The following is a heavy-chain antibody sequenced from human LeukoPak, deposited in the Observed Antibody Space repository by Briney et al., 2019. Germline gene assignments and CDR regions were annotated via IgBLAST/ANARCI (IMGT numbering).Heavy chain of an antibody. D-gene: IGHD3-22*01. J-gene: IGHJ4*02. Sequence: SAKVSCKASGGTFSSYAISWVRQAPGQGLEWMGGIIPIFGTANYAQKFQGRVTITADESTSTAYMELSSLRSEDTAVYYCARCRRHSSGYYYLFDYWGQGTLVTVSS. CDR2: IIPIFGTA. V-gene: IGHV1-69*13. CDR1: GGTFSSYA. CDR3: ARCRRHSSGYYYLFDY.